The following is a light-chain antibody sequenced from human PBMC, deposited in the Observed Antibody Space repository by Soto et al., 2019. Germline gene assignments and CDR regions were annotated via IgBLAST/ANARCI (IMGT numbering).Light chain of an antibody. CDR2: SAS. CDR1: QSISSY. CDR3: QQSFRTPWT. V-gene: IGKV1-39*01. Sequence: DIQMTQSPSSLSASVGDRVTITCRASQSISSYLNWYQQKPGKAPKLLIYSASSLQSGVPSRFSGSGSGTDFTLTISSLQPEDFETYFCQQSFRTPWTFGQGTKVEI. J-gene: IGKJ1*01.